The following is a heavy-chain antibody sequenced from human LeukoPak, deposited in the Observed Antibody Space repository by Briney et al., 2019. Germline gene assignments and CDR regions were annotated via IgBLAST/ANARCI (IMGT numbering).Heavy chain of an antibody. CDR1: GGSISANNW. J-gene: IGHJ4*02. Sequence: PSGTLSLTCAVSGGSISANNWWSWVRQPPGKGLEWIGEIYHTGSTNYSPSLRSRVAMSIDKSNNQFSLNLNSVTAADTAVYYCAKSGDSLWDYWGQATLLTVPS. CDR3: AKSGDSLWDY. D-gene: IGHD1-26*01. CDR2: IYHTGST. V-gene: IGHV4-4*02.